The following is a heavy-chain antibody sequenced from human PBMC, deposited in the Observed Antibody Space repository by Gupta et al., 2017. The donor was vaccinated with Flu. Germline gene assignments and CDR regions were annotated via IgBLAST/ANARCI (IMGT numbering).Heavy chain of an antibody. Sequence: SWILQPPGKGLEWIGEINHSGSTNYNPSLKSRVTISVDTSKNQFSLKLSSVNAADTAVYYCARGHYYYGMDVWGQGTTVTVSS. V-gene: IGHV4-34*01. CDR3: ARGHYYYGMDV. CDR2: INHSGST. J-gene: IGHJ6*02.